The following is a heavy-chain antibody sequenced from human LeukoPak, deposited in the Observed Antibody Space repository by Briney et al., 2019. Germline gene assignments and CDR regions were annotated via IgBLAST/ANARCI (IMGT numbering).Heavy chain of an antibody. CDR2: ISYDGSID. CDR3: ARVGIYSSSWYYFDS. CDR1: GFTFSSYA. Sequence: GGSLRLSCVASGFTFSSYAIHWVRQAPGKGLEWVAVISYDGSIDYYAGSVKARFPISRDNSMNTLYLQMNSLRAEDTAVYSCARVGIYSSSWYYFDSWGQGTLVTVSS. D-gene: IGHD6-13*01. V-gene: IGHV3-30-3*01. J-gene: IGHJ4*02.